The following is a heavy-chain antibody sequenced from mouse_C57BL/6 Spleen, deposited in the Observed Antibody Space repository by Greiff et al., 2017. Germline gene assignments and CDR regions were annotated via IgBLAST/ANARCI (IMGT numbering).Heavy chain of an antibody. CDR2: IYPGSGST. CDR3: ARWPTGTGYFDY. V-gene: IGHV1-55*01. CDR1: GYTFTSYW. D-gene: IGHD4-1*02. J-gene: IGHJ2*01. Sequence: QVQLQQPGAELVKPGASVKMSCKASGYTFTSYWIPWVKQRPGQGLEWIGDIYPGSGSTNYNEKFKSKATLTVDTSSSTAYMPLSSLTSEDSAVYYCARWPTGTGYFDYWGQGTTLTVSS.